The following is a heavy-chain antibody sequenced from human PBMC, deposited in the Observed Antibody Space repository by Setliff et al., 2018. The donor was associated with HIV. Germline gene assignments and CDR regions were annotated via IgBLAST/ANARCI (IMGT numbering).Heavy chain of an antibody. J-gene: IGHJ4*02. D-gene: IGHD3-22*01. CDR3: ARAYNVYDYRFDSSGYDY. Sequence: LRLSCAASGFAFDNYWMDWVRQAPGKGLEWVANIKQGGSEKYYVDSVKGRFTMSRDNAKNSLFLEMNSLKAEDTAVYYCARAYNVYDYRFDSSGYDYWGQGTLVTVSS. CDR2: IKQGGSEK. CDR1: GFAFDNYW. V-gene: IGHV3-7*03.